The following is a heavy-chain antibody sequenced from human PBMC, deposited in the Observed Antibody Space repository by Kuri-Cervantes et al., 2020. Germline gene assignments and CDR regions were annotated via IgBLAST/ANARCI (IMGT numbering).Heavy chain of an antibody. V-gene: IGHV1-3*01. Sequence: ASVKVSCKASGYTFTSYAMHWVRQAPGQRLEWMGWINAGNGTTRYSQKFQGRVTITRDTSASTAYMELSSLRSEDTAVYYCARGASGSYLNFDYWGQGTLVTVSS. CDR1: GYTFTSYA. J-gene: IGHJ4*02. CDR3: ARGASGSYLNFDY. CDR2: INAGNGTT. D-gene: IGHD1-26*01.